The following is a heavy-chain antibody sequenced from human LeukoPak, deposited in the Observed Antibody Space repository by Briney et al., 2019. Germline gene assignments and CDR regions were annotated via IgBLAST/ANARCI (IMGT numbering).Heavy chain of an antibody. Sequence: SETLSLTCTVSGGSVSSGTYYWSWIRQPAGKGLEWIGRIYTSGSTNYNPSLKSRVTISVDTSKNQFSLKLSSVAAADTAVFYCVREPLGGTGGDSDAFDIWGQGTMVTVSS. CDR2: IYTSGST. CDR1: GGSVSSGTYY. D-gene: IGHD3/OR15-3a*01. J-gene: IGHJ3*02. CDR3: VREPLGGTGGDSDAFDI. V-gene: IGHV4-61*02.